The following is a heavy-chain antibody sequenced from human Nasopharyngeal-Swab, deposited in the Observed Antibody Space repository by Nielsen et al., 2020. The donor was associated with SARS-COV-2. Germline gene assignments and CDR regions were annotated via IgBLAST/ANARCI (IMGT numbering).Heavy chain of an antibody. D-gene: IGHD5-18*01. Sequence: GESLKISCAASGFTFSSYSMNWVRQAPGKGLEWVSYISSSSSTIYYADSVKGRFTISRDNAKNSLYLQMNSLRDEDTAVYYCARDQPYTNGYLYFFDHWGQGTLVTVSS. CDR1: GFTFSSYS. V-gene: IGHV3-48*02. CDR3: ARDQPYTNGYLYFFDH. CDR2: ISSSSSTI. J-gene: IGHJ4*02.